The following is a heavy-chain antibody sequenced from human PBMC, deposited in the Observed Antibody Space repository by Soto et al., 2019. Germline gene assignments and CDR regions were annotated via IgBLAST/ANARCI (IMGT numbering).Heavy chain of an antibody. V-gene: IGHV3-23*01. CDR1: GFTFSDYA. CDR3: AKDDYFDSSGYFNH. CDR2: ISGSGGST. Sequence: GGSLRLSCAASGFTFSDYAMSWVRQAPGKGPEWVSAISGSGGSTYNADSMRGRFTISRDNSKNTLYLQMNSLRAEDTAVYYCAKDDYFDSSGYFNHWGQGTLVTVS. J-gene: IGHJ5*02. D-gene: IGHD3-22*01.